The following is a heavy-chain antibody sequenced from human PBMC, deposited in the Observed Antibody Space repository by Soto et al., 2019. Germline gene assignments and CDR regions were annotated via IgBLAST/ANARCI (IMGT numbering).Heavy chain of an antibody. V-gene: IGHV3-13*01. CDR1: GFTFSSYD. D-gene: IGHD6-19*01. J-gene: IGHJ4*02. Sequence: GGSLRLSCAASGFTFSSYDMHWVRQATGKGLEWVSAIGTAGDTYYPGSVKGRFTISRENAKNSLYLQMNSLRAGDTAVYYCARGVAVAGPVDYWGQGTLVTVSS. CDR3: ARGVAVAGPVDY. CDR2: IGTAGDT.